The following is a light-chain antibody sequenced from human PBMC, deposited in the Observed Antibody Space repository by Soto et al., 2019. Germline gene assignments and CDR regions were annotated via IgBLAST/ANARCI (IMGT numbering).Light chain of an antibody. CDR1: SSNIGSNY. J-gene: IGLJ1*01. V-gene: IGLV1-47*01. Sequence: SALTQPPSASGTPGQRVTISCSGSSSNIGSNYVYWYQQLPGTAPKLLIYRNNQRPSGVPDRFSGSKSGTSASLAISGLRSEDEADYYCAAWDDSLSAVVFGTGTKVTVL. CDR2: RNN. CDR3: AAWDDSLSAVV.